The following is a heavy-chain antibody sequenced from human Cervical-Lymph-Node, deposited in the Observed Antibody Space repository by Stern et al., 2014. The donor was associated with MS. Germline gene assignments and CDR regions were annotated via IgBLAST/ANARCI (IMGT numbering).Heavy chain of an antibody. CDR2: IYYSGST. CDR1: GGSISSGGYY. Sequence: QVQLVQSGPGLVKPSQTLSLTCTVSGGSISSGGYYWSWIRQHPGKGLEWIGYIYYSGSTYYNPSLKSRVTISVDTSKNQFSLKLSSVTAADTAVYYCARGYVEMDYSNYDGVARAPGGHDYWGQGTLVTVSS. J-gene: IGHJ4*02. CDR3: ARGYVEMDYSNYDGVARAPGGHDY. V-gene: IGHV4-31*03. D-gene: IGHD4-11*01.